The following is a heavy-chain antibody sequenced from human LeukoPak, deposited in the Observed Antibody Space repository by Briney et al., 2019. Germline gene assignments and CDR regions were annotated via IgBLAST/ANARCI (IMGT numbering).Heavy chain of an antibody. J-gene: IGHJ4*02. D-gene: IGHD4-17*01. CDR1: GGSISSSY. V-gene: IGHV4-59*12. Sequence: SETLSLTCTVSGGSISSSYWGWIRQPPGQGLEWIGYIYYSGSTNYNPSLKSRVTISVDTSKNQFSLKLSSVTAADTAVYYCARTTTVTTVFDYWGQGTLVTVSS. CDR2: IYYSGST. CDR3: ARTTTVTTVFDY.